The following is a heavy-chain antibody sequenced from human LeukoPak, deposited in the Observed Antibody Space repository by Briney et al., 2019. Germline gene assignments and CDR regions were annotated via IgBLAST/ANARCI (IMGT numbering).Heavy chain of an antibody. CDR1: GFTFSSYA. Sequence: GGSLRLSCAASGFTFSSYAMSWVRQAPGKGLEWVSYISSSGSTIYYADSVKGRFTISRDNAKNSLYLQMNSLRAEDTAVYYCAREEGYSYGYEVYGMDVWGQGTTVTVSS. V-gene: IGHV3-48*04. CDR2: ISSSGSTI. CDR3: AREEGYSYGYEVYGMDV. D-gene: IGHD5-18*01. J-gene: IGHJ6*02.